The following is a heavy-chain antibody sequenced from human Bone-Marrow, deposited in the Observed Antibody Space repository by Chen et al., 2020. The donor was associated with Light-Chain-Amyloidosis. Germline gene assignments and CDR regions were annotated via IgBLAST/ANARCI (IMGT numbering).Heavy chain of an antibody. CDR2: ISGSGGSR. CDR3: AKDISYDDILPGYPADAFDI. CDR1: GFAFSSYA. V-gene: IGHV3-23*04. J-gene: IGHJ3*02. Sequence: EVQLVESGGGLLQRGGSLRLPCAASGFAFSSYAMSWVRQAPGKGLGWVSTISGSGGSRYYGDSVKGRLTISRDNSKTALFLQMNSLRAEDTAVYYCAKDISYDDILPGYPADAFDIWGQGTMVTVSS. D-gene: IGHD3-9*01.